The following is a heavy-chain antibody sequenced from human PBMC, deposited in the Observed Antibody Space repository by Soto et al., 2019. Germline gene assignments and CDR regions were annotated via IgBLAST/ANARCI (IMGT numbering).Heavy chain of an antibody. CDR3: SLGSWSAETFDI. D-gene: IGHD6-13*01. CDR2: TLPMFDIT. J-gene: IGHJ3*02. V-gene: IGHV1-69*02. CDR1: GGTFSTYT. Sequence: QVQLVQSGAEVKKPGSSVKVSCKASGGTFSTYTVVWVRQAPGQGLEWMGRTLPMFDITNNAQRFQGRVTMTADKSTSTAYLELTSLRSEDTAVYYCSLGSWSAETFDIWGRGTMVTVSS.